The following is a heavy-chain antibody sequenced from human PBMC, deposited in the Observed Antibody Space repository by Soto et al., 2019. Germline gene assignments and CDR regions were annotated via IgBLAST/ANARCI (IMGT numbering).Heavy chain of an antibody. V-gene: IGHV1-46*03. CDR3: ARASLEWLLAYYFDY. CDR1: GYTFTSYY. D-gene: IGHD3-3*01. CDR2: INPSGGST. Sequence: ASVKVSCKASGYTFTSYYMHWVRQAPGQGLEWMGIINPSGGSTSYAQKFQGRVTMTRDTSTSTVYMELSSLRSEDTAVYYCARASLEWLLAYYFDYWGQGTLVTVS. J-gene: IGHJ4*02.